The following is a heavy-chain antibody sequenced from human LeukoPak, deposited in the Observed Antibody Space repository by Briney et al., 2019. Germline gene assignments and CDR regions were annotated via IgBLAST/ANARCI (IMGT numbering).Heavy chain of an antibody. J-gene: IGHJ4*02. D-gene: IGHD2-8*01. CDR1: GFTFSSYS. CDR2: ISSSSGYI. Sequence: GGSLRLSCAASGFTFSSYSMNWVRQAPGKGLEWVSSISSSSGYIYYADSVKGRFTISRDNAKNSLYLQMNSLRAEDTAVYYCARLLISLYCTNGVCSDFDYWGQGTLVTVSS. CDR3: ARLLISLYCTNGVCSDFDY. V-gene: IGHV3-21*01.